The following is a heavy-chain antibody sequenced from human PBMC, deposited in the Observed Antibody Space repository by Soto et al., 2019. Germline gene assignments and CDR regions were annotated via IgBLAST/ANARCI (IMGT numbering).Heavy chain of an antibody. CDR2: IKQDGSEQ. J-gene: IGHJ5*02. V-gene: IGHV3-7*01. CDR1: GFSFSSYW. Sequence: EVQLVESGGGLAQPGGSLRLSCAASGFSFSSYWMSWVRQAPGKGLEWVANIKQDGSEQYYVDSVKGRFTISRDNAKNSLYLQMNSLRAEDTAVYYCARVQVTRGYNWFDPWGQGTLVTVSS. CDR3: ARVQVTRGYNWFDP. D-gene: IGHD4-4*01.